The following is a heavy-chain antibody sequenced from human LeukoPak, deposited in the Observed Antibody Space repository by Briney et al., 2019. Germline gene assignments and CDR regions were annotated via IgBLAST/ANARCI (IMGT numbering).Heavy chain of an antibody. CDR1: GFTFSSYA. Sequence: GGSLRLSCAASGFTFSSYAMHWVRQAPGKGLEWVAVISYDGSNKYYADSVKGRFTISRDNSKNTLYLQMNSLRAEDTAVYYCARDGGNPTGDAFDIWGQGTMVTVSS. V-gene: IGHV3-30*04. CDR3: ARDGGNPTGDAFDI. J-gene: IGHJ3*02. CDR2: ISYDGSNK. D-gene: IGHD4-23*01.